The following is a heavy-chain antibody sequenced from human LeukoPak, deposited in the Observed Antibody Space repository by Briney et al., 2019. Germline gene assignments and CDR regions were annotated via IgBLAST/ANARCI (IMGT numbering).Heavy chain of an antibody. CDR3: ARDDSSGYYYRFDY. CDR1: GGTFSSYA. J-gene: IGHJ4*02. D-gene: IGHD3-22*01. Sequence: GASVKVSCKASGGTFSSYAISWVRQAPGQGLEWMGGIIPIFGTANYAQKFQGRVTITADESTSTAYMELSSLRSEDTAVYYCARDDSSGYYYRFDYWGQGTLVTVSS. CDR2: IIPIFGTA. V-gene: IGHV1-69*13.